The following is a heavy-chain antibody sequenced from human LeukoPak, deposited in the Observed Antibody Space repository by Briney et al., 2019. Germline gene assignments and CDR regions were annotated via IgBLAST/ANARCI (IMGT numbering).Heavy chain of an antibody. Sequence: GASLKISCKASGSSFTNYWISWVRQMPGKGLEWMGRIDPSDSYTNYSPSFQGHVTISADKSVNTAYLQWSSLRASDTAMYYCARLPMTLNYFDYCGQGTLVTVSS. V-gene: IGHV5-10-1*01. CDR2: IDPSDSYT. D-gene: IGHD3-22*01. J-gene: IGHJ4*02. CDR1: GSSFTNYW. CDR3: ARLPMTLNYFDY.